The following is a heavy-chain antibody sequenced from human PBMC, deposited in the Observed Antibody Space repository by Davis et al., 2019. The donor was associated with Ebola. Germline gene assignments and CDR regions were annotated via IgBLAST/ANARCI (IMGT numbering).Heavy chain of an antibody. D-gene: IGHD7-27*01. CDR3: ARGLSGDSGGDC. Sequence: GESLKISCKGSGYSFTSHWIVWVRQMPGKGLECMGIIYPADSDTKYSPSFQGQVTISADKSISTAYLQWTSLKASDTAMYYCARGLSGDSGGDCWGQGTLVTVSS. CDR2: IYPADSDT. V-gene: IGHV5-51*01. CDR1: GYSFTSHW. J-gene: IGHJ4*02.